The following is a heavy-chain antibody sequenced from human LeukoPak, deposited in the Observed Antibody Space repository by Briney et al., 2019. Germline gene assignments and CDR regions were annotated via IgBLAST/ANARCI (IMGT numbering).Heavy chain of an antibody. V-gene: IGHV3-23*01. CDR3: AKAIVVVIAYDAFDI. Sequence: GGSLRLSCAASGFTFSTYAMSWVRQAPGKGLEWVSAIYGGSTYYADSVKGRFTISRGNSKNTLYVQMNSLRAEDTAVYYCAKAIVVVIAYDAFDIWGQGTMVTVSS. J-gene: IGHJ3*02. D-gene: IGHD2-21*01. CDR1: GFTFSTYA. CDR2: IYGGST.